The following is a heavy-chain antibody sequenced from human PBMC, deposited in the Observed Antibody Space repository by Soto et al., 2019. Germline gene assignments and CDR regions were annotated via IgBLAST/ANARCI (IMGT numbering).Heavy chain of an antibody. V-gene: IGHV4-59*01. D-gene: IGHD6-19*01. J-gene: IGHJ1*01. Sequence: ASETLSLTCTVSGGSISNYYWSWIRQPPGKGLEWIGYIYYSGSTDYNPSLKSRVTISVDTSKNQLSLKLSSVTAADTAVYYCAKGVPGIAVAGTGYFQHWGQGTLVTVSS. CDR3: AKGVPGIAVAGTGYFQH. CDR2: IYYSGST. CDR1: GGSISNYY.